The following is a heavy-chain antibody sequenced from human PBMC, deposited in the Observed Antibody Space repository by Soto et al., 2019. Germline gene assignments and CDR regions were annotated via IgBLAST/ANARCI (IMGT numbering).Heavy chain of an antibody. J-gene: IGHJ4*02. CDR3: ARGIWEMATIRPENY. CDR1: GFSFSSAW. D-gene: IGHD5-12*01. Sequence: GGSLRLSCAASGFSFSSAWMSWFRQAPGKGLEWVGFIRSKPYGVTAEYAASVKGRSTISRDDSKSIAYPQMNSLTTEDTAVYYCARGIWEMATIRPENYWGQGTPVTVSS. CDR2: IRSKPYGVTA. V-gene: IGHV3-49*03.